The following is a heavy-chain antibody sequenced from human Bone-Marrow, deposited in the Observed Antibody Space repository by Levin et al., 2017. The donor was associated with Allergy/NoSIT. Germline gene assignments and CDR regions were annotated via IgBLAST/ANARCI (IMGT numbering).Heavy chain of an antibody. V-gene: IGHV3-23*01. J-gene: IGHJ6*02. D-gene: IGHD3-10*01. Sequence: GGSLRLSCAATGFTFGSFAMSWVRQAPGKGLEWVSAIGGSGLSTYYADSVKGRFFISRDNSKNTLYLQMNSLRGEDTALYYCAKDKGFGESPMDDYFFYGMDVWGQGTTVTVSS. CDR2: IGGSGLST. CDR1: GFTFGSFA. CDR3: AKDKGFGESPMDDYFFYGMDV.